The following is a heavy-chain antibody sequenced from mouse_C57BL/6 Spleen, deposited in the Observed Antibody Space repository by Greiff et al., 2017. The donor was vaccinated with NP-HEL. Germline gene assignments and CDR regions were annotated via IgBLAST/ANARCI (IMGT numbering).Heavy chain of an antibody. CDR3: ATYYYGSSYLY. CDR1: GYTFTSYW. Sequence: VQLQQPGAELVKPGASVKLSCKASGYTFTSYWMHWVKQRPGQGLEWIGMIHPNSGSTNYNEKFKSKATLTVDKSSSTAYMQLSSLTSEDSAVYYCATYYYGSSYLYWGQGTTLTVSS. D-gene: IGHD1-1*01. V-gene: IGHV1-64*01. CDR2: IHPNSGST. J-gene: IGHJ2*01.